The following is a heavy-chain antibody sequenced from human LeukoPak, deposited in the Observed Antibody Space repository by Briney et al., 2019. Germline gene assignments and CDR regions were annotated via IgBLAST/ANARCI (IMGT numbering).Heavy chain of an antibody. Sequence: GGSLRLSCAASGFTFSGYSMSWVRQAPGKGLEWVSSISTTSSYIYYADSVKGRFTISRDNAKNSLWLQMDILRAEDTAVYYCARGSLLWFGELPFDPWGQGTLVTVSS. CDR3: ARGSLLWFGELPFDP. CDR2: ISTTSSYI. J-gene: IGHJ5*02. D-gene: IGHD3-10*01. CDR1: GFTFSGYS. V-gene: IGHV3-21*01.